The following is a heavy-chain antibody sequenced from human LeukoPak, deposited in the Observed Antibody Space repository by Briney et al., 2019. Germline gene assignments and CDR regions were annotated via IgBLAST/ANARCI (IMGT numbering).Heavy chain of an antibody. CDR2: INHSGST. J-gene: IGHJ4*02. CDR3: ARRKRWMRGYYFDY. CDR1: GGSISSSSYY. Sequence: PSETLSLTCTASGGSISSSSYYWSWIRQPPGKGLEWIGEINHSGSTNYNPSLKSRVTISVDTSNNQFSLKLSSVTAADTAVYYCARRKRWMRGYYFDYWGQGTLVTVSS. V-gene: IGHV4-39*07. D-gene: IGHD4-23*01.